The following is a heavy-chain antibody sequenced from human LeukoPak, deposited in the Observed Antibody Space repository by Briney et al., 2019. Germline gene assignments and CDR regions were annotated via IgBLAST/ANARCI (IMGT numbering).Heavy chain of an antibody. Sequence: GGSLRLSCVASGFTFSSYGMHWVRQAPGKGLEWVAVISYDGSNKYYADSVKGRFTISRDNSKNTLYLQMNSLRAEDTAVYYCAKDVDTAMVYWYFDLWGRGTLVTVSS. CDR3: AKDVDTAMVYWYFDL. J-gene: IGHJ2*01. V-gene: IGHV3-30*18. D-gene: IGHD5-18*01. CDR1: GFTFSSYG. CDR2: ISYDGSNK.